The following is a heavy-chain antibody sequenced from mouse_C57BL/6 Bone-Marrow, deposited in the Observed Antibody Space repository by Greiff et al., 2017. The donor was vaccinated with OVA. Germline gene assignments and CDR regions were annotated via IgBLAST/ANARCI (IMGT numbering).Heavy chain of an antibody. CDR1: GYTFTSYG. V-gene: IGHV1-81*01. D-gene: IGHD4-1*01. CDR2: IYPRSGNT. Sequence: VQLQESGAELARPGASVKLSCKASGYTFTSYGISWVKQRTGQGLEWIGEIYPRSGNTYYNEKFKGKATLTADKSSSTAYMELRSLTSEDSAVYFCARENWSWFAYWGQGTLVTVSA. CDR3: ARENWSWFAY. J-gene: IGHJ3*01.